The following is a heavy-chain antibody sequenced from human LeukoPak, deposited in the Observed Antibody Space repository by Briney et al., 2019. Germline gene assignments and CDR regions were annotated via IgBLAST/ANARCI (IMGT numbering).Heavy chain of an antibody. CDR1: GGSISSSSYY. CDR3: ARNSDFWSGHLRLHYFDY. D-gene: IGHD3-3*01. Sequence: SETLSLTCTVSGGSISSSSYYWGWIRQPPGKGLEWIGSIYHSGSTYYNPSLKSRVTISVDTSKNQFSLKLSSVTAADTAVYYCARNSDFWSGHLRLHYFDYWGQGTLVTVSS. V-gene: IGHV4-39*07. CDR2: IYHSGST. J-gene: IGHJ4*02.